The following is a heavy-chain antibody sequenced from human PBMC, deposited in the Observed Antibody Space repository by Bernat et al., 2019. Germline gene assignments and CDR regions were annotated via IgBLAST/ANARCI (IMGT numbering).Heavy chain of an antibody. V-gene: IGHV4-4*07. D-gene: IGHD4-17*01. CDR1: GGSISSYY. CDR3: ATTVTTPNGAGNFDY. CDR2: IYTSGNT. J-gene: IGHJ4*02. Sequence: QVQLQESGPGLVKPTETLSLTCTVSGGSISSYYWSWIRQPAGKGLEWIGRIYTSGNTNYNPSLKSRVTMSVDTSKNQFSLKLSSVTAADTAVYYCATTVTTPNGAGNFDYWGQGTLVTVSS.